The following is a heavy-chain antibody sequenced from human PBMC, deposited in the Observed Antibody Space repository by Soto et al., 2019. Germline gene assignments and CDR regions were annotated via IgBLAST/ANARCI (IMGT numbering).Heavy chain of an antibody. D-gene: IGHD2-15*01. Sequence: QVQLQESGPGLVKPSQTLSLTCTVSSDSITSGPYYWSWVRQHPGRGLEWIGYIYYRGNSYYNPSPKSRISISLDRSKNQFTLELNSMTAADTAVYYGARSGGSNSWYGVFDFWGQGTLVTVSS. CDR2: IYYRGNS. CDR1: SDSITSGPYY. J-gene: IGHJ4*02. V-gene: IGHV4-31*03. CDR3: ARSGGSNSWYGVFDF.